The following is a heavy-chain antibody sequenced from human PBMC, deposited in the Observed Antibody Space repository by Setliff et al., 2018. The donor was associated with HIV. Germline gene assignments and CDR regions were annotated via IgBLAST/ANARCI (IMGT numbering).Heavy chain of an antibody. CDR2: ISGTGGTT. CDR3: AKGSLPSGYSYGFFDY. J-gene: IGHJ4*02. V-gene: IGHV3-23*01. Sequence: PGGSLRLSCAASGFTFRSYAMSWVRQAPGKGLEWVSVISGTGGTTYYADFVKGRFTISRDNSKNTLHLQMNSLRAEDTAVYYCAKGSLPSGYSYGFFDYWGQGTLVTVSS. D-gene: IGHD5-18*01. CDR1: GFTFRSYA.